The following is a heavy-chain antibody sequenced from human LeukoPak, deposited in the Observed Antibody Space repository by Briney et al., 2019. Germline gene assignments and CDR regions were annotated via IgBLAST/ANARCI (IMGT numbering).Heavy chain of an antibody. CDR1: GYTFTSYA. Sequence: ASVKVSCKASGYTFTSYAMHWVRQAPGQRLEWMGWINAGNGNTKYSQKFQGRVTITRDTSASTAYMELSSLRSEDTAVYYCATVFEYGEESFFDSWGQGTLVTVSS. CDR3: ATVFEYGEESFFDS. CDR2: INAGNGNT. D-gene: IGHD4/OR15-4a*01. V-gene: IGHV1-3*01. J-gene: IGHJ4*02.